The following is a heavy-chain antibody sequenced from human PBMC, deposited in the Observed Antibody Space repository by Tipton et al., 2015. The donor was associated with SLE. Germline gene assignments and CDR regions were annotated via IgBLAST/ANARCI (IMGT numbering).Heavy chain of an antibody. J-gene: IGHJ4*02. Sequence: SLRLSCAASGFTFSTYSMNWVRQAPGKGLEWISVLFRDGRTFYADSVKGRFTISRDNSKNTLILQMDSLRVDDTAVYYCASLYRGGGQGTLVTASS. CDR3: ASLYRG. D-gene: IGHD5-12*01. CDR1: GFTFSTYS. V-gene: IGHV3-53*01. CDR2: LFRDGRT.